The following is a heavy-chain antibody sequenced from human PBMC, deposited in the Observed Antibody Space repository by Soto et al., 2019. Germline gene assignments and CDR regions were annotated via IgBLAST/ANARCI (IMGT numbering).Heavy chain of an antibody. CDR2: IYYSGST. CDR1: GGSISSYY. J-gene: IGHJ6*03. V-gene: IGHV4-59*12. CDR3: ARYSYDYYYYYMDV. D-gene: IGHD3-16*01. Sequence: WETLSLTCTVSGGSISSYYWSWIRQPPGKGLEWIGYIYYSGSTNYNPSLKSRVTISVDTSKNQFSLKLSSVTAADTAVYYCARYSYDYYYYYMDVWGKGTTVTVSS.